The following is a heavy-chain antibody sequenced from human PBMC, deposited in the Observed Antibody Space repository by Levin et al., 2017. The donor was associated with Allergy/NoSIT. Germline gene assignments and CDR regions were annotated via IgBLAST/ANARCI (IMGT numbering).Heavy chain of an antibody. V-gene: IGHV3-7*01. D-gene: IGHD3-3*01. Sequence: GESLKISCAASGFTFSSYWMSWVRQAPGKGLEWVANIKQDGSEKYYVDSVKGRFTISRDNAKNSLYLQMNSLRAEDTAVYYCARAYTITIFGVATNLDAFDSWGQGTMVTVSS. CDR2: IKQDGSEK. CDR3: ARAYTITIFGVATNLDAFDS. CDR1: GFTFSSYW. J-gene: IGHJ3*02.